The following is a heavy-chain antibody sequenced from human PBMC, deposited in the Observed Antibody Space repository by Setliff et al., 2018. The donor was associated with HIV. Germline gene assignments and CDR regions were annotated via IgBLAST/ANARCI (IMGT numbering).Heavy chain of an antibody. CDR2: IRSKAYGGTT. CDR3: TRTFFHSSGYYHNLQPFDY. Sequence: GGSLRLSCAASGFTFSNAWMSWVRQAPGKGLEWVGFIRSKAYGGTTEYAASVKGRFTISRDDSKSIAYLQMNSLKTEDTAVYYCTRTFFHSSGYYHNLQPFDYWGQGTLVTVSS. D-gene: IGHD3-22*01. CDR1: GFTFSNAW. V-gene: IGHV3-49*04. J-gene: IGHJ4*02.